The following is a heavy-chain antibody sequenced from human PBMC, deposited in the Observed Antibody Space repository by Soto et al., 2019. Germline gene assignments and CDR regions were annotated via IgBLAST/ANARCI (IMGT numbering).Heavy chain of an antibody. CDR2: ISAYNGNT. CDR3: PRVPPIYYYGSGSYVGPNWFDP. D-gene: IGHD3-10*01. V-gene: IGHV1-18*01. Sequence: QVQLVQSGAEVKKPGASVKVSCKASGYTFTSYGISWVRQAPGQGLEWMGWISAYNGNTNYAQKLQGRVTMTKNTSTSTAYMELRSLGSDDTAVYYCPRVPPIYYYGSGSYVGPNWFDPWGQGTLVTVSS. CDR1: GYTFTSYG. J-gene: IGHJ5*02.